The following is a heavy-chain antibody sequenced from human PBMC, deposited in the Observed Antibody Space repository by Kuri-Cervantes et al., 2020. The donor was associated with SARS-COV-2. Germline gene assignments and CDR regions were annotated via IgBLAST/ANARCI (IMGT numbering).Heavy chain of an antibody. CDR1: GGTFSSYA. D-gene: IGHD2-2*01. CDR2: IIPIFGTA. V-gene: IGHV1-69*13. CDR3: AREGAVVVPAAVRFYYYGMDV. J-gene: IGHJ6*02. Sequence: SVKVSCKASGGTFSSYAISWVRQAPGQGLEWMGGIIPIFGTANYAQKFQGRVTITADESTSTAYMELSSLRSEDTAVYYCAREGAVVVPAAVRFYYYGMDVWGQRTTVTVSS.